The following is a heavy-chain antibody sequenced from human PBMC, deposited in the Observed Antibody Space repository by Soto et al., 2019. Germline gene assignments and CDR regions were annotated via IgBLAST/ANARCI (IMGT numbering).Heavy chain of an antibody. CDR2: ISYTGST. CDR3: ARLDYGDSAFDS. D-gene: IGHD4-17*01. CDR1: GGSINSSSYH. V-gene: IGHV4-31*03. J-gene: IGHJ4*02. Sequence: QVQLQESGPGLVQPSETLSLTCSVSGGSINSSSYHWSWLRQHPGKVLEFIGYISYTGSTYYNPSLETRLPISVDTSTNHVSLRLNAVPAADTAVYYCARLDYGDSAFDSWGRGILVTVSS.